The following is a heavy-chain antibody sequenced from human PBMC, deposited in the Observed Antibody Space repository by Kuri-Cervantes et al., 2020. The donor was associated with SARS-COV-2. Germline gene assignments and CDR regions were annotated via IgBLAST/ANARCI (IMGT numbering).Heavy chain of an antibody. J-gene: IGHJ4*02. CDR3: ATHDFWSGSTFDY. D-gene: IGHD3-3*01. CDR2: IYYSGST. Sequence: SQTLSLTCAVYGGSFSSYYWGWIRQPPGKGLEWIGSIYYSGSTYYNPSLKSRVTISVDTSKNQFSLKLSSVTAADTAVYYCATHDFWSGSTFDYWGQGTLVTVSS. V-gene: IGHV4-39*01. CDR1: GGSFSSYY.